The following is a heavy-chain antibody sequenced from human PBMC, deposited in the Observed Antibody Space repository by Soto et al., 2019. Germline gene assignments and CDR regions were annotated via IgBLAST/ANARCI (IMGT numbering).Heavy chain of an antibody. D-gene: IGHD3-22*01. CDR3: AREGVDYYDSSGYYYGAWYFDY. CDR2: ISYDGSNK. V-gene: IGHV3-30-3*01. Sequence: ALRLSCAASGFTFSSYAMHWVRQAPGKGLEWVAVISYDGSNKYYADSVKGRFTISRDNSKNTLYLQVNSLRAEDTAVYYCAREGVDYYDSSGYYYGAWYFDYWGQGTLVTVSS. CDR1: GFTFSSYA. J-gene: IGHJ4*02.